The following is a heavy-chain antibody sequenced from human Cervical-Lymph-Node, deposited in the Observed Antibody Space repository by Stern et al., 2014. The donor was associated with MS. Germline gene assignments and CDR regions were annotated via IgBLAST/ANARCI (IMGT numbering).Heavy chain of an antibody. CDR1: GFTFNDYS. CDR3: AKITVTTRPFEY. CDR2: ISWDSGST. J-gene: IGHJ4*02. V-gene: IGHV3-9*01. Sequence: EVQLVESGGGLVQPGRSLRLSCAASGFTFNDYSMHWVRQAPGKGLEWVSGISWDSGSTDYAASVKGRFAISRDNAKNSLFLHMNSLRPEDTAFYYCAKITVTTRPFEYWGQGTLVTVSS. D-gene: IGHD4-17*01.